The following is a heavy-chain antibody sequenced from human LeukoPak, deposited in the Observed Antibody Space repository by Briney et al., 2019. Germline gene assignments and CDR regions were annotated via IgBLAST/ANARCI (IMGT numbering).Heavy chain of an antibody. D-gene: IGHD3-22*01. V-gene: IGHV4-59*08. CDR2: IYYSGST. CDR1: GGSISSYY. Sequence: TSETLSLTCTVSGGSISSYYWSWIRQPPGKGLEWIGYIYYSGSTNYNPSLKSRVTISVDTSKNQFSLKLSSVTAADTAVYYCAAGDSSGYYLPFDYWGQGTLVTVSS. CDR3: AAGDSSGYYLPFDY. J-gene: IGHJ4*02.